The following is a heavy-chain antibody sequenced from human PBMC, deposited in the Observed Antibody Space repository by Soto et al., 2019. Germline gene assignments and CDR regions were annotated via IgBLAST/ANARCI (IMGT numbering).Heavy chain of an antibody. V-gene: IGHV4-59*08. CDR1: GGSISSYY. Sequence: SETLSLTCTVSGGSISSYYWSWIRQPPGKELQYIGYIYYSGSTYYNPSLKSRVTISVDTSKNQFSLKLSSVTAADTAVYYCARAHYYGSGSYYPIMDYGMDVWGQGTTVTVSS. J-gene: IGHJ6*02. CDR3: ARAHYYGSGSYYPIMDYGMDV. CDR2: IYYSGST. D-gene: IGHD3-10*01.